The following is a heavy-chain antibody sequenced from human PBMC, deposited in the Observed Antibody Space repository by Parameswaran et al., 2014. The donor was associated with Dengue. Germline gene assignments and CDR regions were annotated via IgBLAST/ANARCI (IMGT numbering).Heavy chain of an antibody. CDR3: ARGPNIVVVPAVPTSFDY. Sequence: WIRQPPGKRLEWIGEINHSGSTNYNPSLKSRVTISVDTSKNQFSLKLSSVTAADTAVYYCARGPNIVVVPAVPTSFDYWGQGTLVTVSS. CDR2: INHSGST. J-gene: IGHJ4*02. V-gene: IGHV4-34*01. D-gene: IGHD2-2*01.